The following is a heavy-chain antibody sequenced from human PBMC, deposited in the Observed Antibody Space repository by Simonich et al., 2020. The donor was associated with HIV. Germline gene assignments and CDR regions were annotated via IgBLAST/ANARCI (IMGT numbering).Heavy chain of an antibody. CDR2: TVPDLEIT. J-gene: IGHJ4*02. Sequence: QAQLVQSGAEVKKPGSSVKVSCKASGGTFSSHAISWVRQAPGQGLEWMGGTVPDLEITNSAQKYQGRVTITADKSTNTVYMELSSLRSDDTAVYYCAREVDDYNGNCPLGYWGQGTLVTVSS. CDR1: GGTFSSHA. CDR3: AREVDDYNGNCPLGY. V-gene: IGHV1-69*10. D-gene: IGHD4-4*01.